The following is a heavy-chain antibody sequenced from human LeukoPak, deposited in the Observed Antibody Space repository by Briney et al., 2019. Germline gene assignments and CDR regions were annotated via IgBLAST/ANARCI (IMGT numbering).Heavy chain of an antibody. J-gene: IGHJ4*02. V-gene: IGHV3-30*03. Sequence: GGSLRLSCAASGFTFSSYAMHWVRQAPGKGLEWVAVISYDGSNKYYADFVKGRFTISRDDSKNTLYLQMNSLKTEDTAVYYCTTGYDFWSGYYILDYWGQGTLVTVSS. CDR1: GFTFSSYA. CDR2: ISYDGSNK. CDR3: TTGYDFWSGYYILDY. D-gene: IGHD3-3*01.